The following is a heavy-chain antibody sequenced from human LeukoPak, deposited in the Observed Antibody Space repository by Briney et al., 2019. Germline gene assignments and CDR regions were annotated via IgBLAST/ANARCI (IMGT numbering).Heavy chain of an antibody. J-gene: IGHJ4*02. CDR3: ARGRHSNYPFDY. D-gene: IGHD4-11*01. CDR2: INHSGST. V-gene: IGHV4-34*01. Sequence: SETLSLTCAVYGGSFSGYYWSWIRQPPGKGLEWIGEINHSGSTNYNPSLKSRVTISVDTSKNQFSLKLSSVTAADTAVYYCARGRHSNYPFDYWGQGTLVTVSS. CDR1: GGSFSGYY.